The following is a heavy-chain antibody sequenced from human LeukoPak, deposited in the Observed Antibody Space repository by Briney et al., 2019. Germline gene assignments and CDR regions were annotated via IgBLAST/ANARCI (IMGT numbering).Heavy chain of an antibody. CDR3: STEPRLLSY. J-gene: IGHJ4*02. Sequence: RGSLRLSCAASGFSFSASYMTWVRQAPGKGLECVAYIRPDGSSTYYVDSVKGRFTISRDNAKNSVYLQMNSLRVEDTALYYCSTEPRLLSYWGQGTLVTVSP. CDR1: GFSFSASY. D-gene: IGHD3-10*01. CDR2: IRPDGSST. V-gene: IGHV3-7*01.